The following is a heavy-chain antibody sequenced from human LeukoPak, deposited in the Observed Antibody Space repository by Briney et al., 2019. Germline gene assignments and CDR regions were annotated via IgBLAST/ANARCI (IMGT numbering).Heavy chain of an antibody. V-gene: IGHV3-30*04. CDR2: ISYDGTNK. CDR3: ARGGFGELLYLFY. D-gene: IGHD3-10*01. CDR1: GFTFSSYA. Sequence: GGSLRLSCAASGFTFSSYAMHWVRQAPGKGLEWVAVISYDGTNKYYADSVKGRFTISRDKSKNTLYLQMSSLRSEDTAVYYCARGGFGELLYLFYWGQGTLVTVSS. J-gene: IGHJ4*02.